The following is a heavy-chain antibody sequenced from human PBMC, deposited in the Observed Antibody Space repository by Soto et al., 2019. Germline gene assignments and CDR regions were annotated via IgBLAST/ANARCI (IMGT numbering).Heavy chain of an antibody. V-gene: IGHV3-23*01. D-gene: IGHD3-16*02. Sequence: EVQLLESGGGLVQPGGSLRLSCAASGFTFSNYAMSWVRQAPGKGLEWVSTISSSGGNTYYADSVKGRFTISRDNSKNTLYLQMNSLRAEDTAVYYCAKRDRLSFPPFDYWGQGILVTVSS. J-gene: IGHJ4*02. CDR3: AKRDRLSFPPFDY. CDR2: ISSSGGNT. CDR1: GFTFSNYA.